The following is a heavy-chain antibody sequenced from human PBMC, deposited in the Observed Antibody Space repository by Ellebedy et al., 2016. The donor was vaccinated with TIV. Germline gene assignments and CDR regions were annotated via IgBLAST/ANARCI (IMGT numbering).Heavy chain of an antibody. CDR2: IYHSGST. Sequence: MPSETLSLTCTVSGYSISSGYYWGWIRQPPGKGLEWIGSIYHSGSTYYNPSLKSRVTISVDTSKNQFSLKLSSVTAADTAVYYCARDRRSSSWSRGYIYWYFDLWGHGTLVTVSS. D-gene: IGHD6-13*01. J-gene: IGHJ2*01. V-gene: IGHV4-38-2*02. CDR1: GYSISSGYY. CDR3: ARDRRSSSWSRGYIYWYFDL.